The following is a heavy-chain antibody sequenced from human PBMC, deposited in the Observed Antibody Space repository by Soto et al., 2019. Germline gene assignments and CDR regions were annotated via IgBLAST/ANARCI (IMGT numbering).Heavy chain of an antibody. D-gene: IGHD6-6*01. CDR1: GFTFSSYA. V-gene: IGHV3-23*01. CDR3: ARGRSSSVYFDY. J-gene: IGHJ4*02. CDR2: ISGSGGSI. Sequence: GGSLRLSCAASGFTFSSYAMSWVRQAPGKGLEWVSAISGSGGSIYYADSVKGRFTISRDNAKNSLYLQMNSLRAEDTAVYYCARGRSSSVYFDYWGQGTLVTVSS.